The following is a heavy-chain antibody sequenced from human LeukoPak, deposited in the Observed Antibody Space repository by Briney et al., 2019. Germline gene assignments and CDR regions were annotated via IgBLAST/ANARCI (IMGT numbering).Heavy chain of an antibody. CDR2: IYYSGTT. V-gene: IGHV4-39*01. J-gene: IGHJ4*02. CDR3: ARLSCSSTSCYTVDY. D-gene: IGHD2-2*02. Sequence: PSETLSLTCTVSGGSISSSSYYWGWLRQPPGKGLEWIGSIYYSGTTYYNPSLKSLATTSVDTSKNQFSLKLSSVTAAGTAVYYCARLSCSSTSCYTVDYWGQGTLVTVSS. CDR1: GGSISSSSYY.